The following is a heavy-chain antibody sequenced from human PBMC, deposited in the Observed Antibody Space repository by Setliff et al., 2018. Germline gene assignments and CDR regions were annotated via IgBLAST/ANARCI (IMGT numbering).Heavy chain of an antibody. CDR1: GYTFTGYY. Sequence: ASVKVSCKASGYTFTGYYMHWVRQAPGQGLEWMGWINPNSGGTNYAQKFQGRVTMTRDTSISTAYMELSRLRSDDTAVYYCAREIRVVVPAAPRYYGMGVWGQGTTVTVSS. CDR2: INPNSGGT. D-gene: IGHD2-2*01. CDR3: AREIRVVVPAAPRYYGMGV. V-gene: IGHV1-2*02. J-gene: IGHJ6*02.